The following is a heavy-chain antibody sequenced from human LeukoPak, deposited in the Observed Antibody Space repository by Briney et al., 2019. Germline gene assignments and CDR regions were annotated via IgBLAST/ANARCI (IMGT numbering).Heavy chain of an antibody. CDR3: ARGDIVATIDYYYYGMDV. J-gene: IGHJ6*02. CDR1: GGTFSSYA. D-gene: IGHD5-12*01. V-gene: IGHV1-69*13. Sequence: SVKVSCKASGGTFSSYAISWVRQAPGQGLEWMGGIIPIFGTANYAQKFQGRVTITADESTSTAYMELSSLRSEDTAVYYCARGDIVATIDYYYYGMDVWGQGTTVTVSS. CDR2: IIPIFGTA.